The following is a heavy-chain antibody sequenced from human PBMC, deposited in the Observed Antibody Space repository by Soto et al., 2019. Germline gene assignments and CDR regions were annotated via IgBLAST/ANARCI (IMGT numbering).Heavy chain of an antibody. CDR2: ISPSGTT. J-gene: IGHJ4*02. CDR3: VTSLWFGTQPEI. Sequence: QVQLQQWGAGLLKPSETLSLTCAVYGRSFSGYYWTWFRQPPGKGLEWIGEISPSGTTKYIPSLKSRVTIAADTSKNQFSLKVTSVTAADTAVYYCVTSLWFGTQPEIWGQGALVTVSS. D-gene: IGHD3-10*01. V-gene: IGHV4-34*01. CDR1: GRSFSGYY.